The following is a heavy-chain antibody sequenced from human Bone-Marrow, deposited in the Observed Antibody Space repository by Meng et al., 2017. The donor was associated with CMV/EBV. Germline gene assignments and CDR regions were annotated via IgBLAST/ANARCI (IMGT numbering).Heavy chain of an antibody. CDR2: IYYSGST. J-gene: IGHJ6*02. D-gene: IGHD1-1*01. CDR3: ARTTTYYYGMDV. Sequence: SETLSLTCTVSGGSISSSGYYWGWIRQPPGKGLEWIGSIYYSGSTYYNPSLKSRVTISVDTSKNQFSLKLSSVTAADTAVYYCARTTTYYYGMDVWGQGTTVTVSS. V-gene: IGHV4-39*01. CDR1: GGSISSSGYY.